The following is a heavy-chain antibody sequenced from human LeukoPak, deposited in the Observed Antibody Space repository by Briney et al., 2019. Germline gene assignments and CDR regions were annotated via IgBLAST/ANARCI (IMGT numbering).Heavy chain of an antibody. J-gene: IGHJ4*02. Sequence: SETLSLTCTVSGGSMSSYYWSWIRQPPGKGLEWIGYIYYSGSTNYNPSLKSRVTISVDTSKNQFSLKLSSVTAADTAVYYCARVVGEAGPFDYWGQGTLVTVSS. CDR3: ARVVGEAGPFDY. V-gene: IGHV4-59*01. CDR2: IYYSGST. CDR1: GGSMSSYY. D-gene: IGHD3-3*01.